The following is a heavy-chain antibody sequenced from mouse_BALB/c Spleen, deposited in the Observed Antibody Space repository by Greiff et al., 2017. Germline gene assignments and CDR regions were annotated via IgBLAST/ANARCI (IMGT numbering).Heavy chain of an antibody. Sequence: EVQGVESGGGLVQPGGSRKLSCAASGFTFSSFGMHWVRQAPEKGLEWVAYISSGSSTIYYADTVKGRFTISRDNPKNTLFLQMTSLRSEDTAMYYCARAGNYRSYAMDYWGQGTSVTVSS. V-gene: IGHV5-17*02. J-gene: IGHJ4*01. D-gene: IGHD2-14*01. CDR1: GFTFSSFG. CDR3: ARAGNYRSYAMDY. CDR2: ISSGSSTI.